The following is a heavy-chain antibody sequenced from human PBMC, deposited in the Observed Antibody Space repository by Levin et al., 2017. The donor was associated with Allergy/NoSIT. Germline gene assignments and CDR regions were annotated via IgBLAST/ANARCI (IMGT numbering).Heavy chain of an antibody. V-gene: IGHV1-8*01. CDR1: GYTFTSYD. CDR2: MNPNSGNT. CDR3: ARGLDIVVVPAAILYYYGMDV. D-gene: IGHD2-2*02. J-gene: IGHJ6*02. Sequence: GESLKISCKASGYTFTSYDINWVRQATGQGLEWMGWMNPNSGNTGYAQKFQGRVTMTRNTSISTAYMELSSLRSEDTAVYYCARGLDIVVVPAAILYYYGMDVWGQGTTVTVSS.